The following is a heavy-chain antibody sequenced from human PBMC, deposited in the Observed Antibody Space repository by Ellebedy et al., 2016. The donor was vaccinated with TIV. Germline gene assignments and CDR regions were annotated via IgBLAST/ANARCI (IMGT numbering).Heavy chain of an antibody. V-gene: IGHV3-7*01. CDR3: ARDGSIAVDGTSDY. Sequence: GGSLRLXXAASGFSFGDYWMSWVRQAPGKGLEWVATIKTDGREKNYVDSVRGRFTISRDNAKNSLYLQMSSLRAEDTAVYYCARDGSIAVDGTSDYWGQGTLVTVSS. CDR1: GFSFGDYW. CDR2: IKTDGREK. J-gene: IGHJ4*02. D-gene: IGHD6-19*01.